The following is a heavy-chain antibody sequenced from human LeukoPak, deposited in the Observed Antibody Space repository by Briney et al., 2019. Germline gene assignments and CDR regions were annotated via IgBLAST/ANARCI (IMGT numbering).Heavy chain of an antibody. CDR1: GYTFTGYY. Sequence: GASVKVSCKASGYTFTGYYMHWVRQAPGQGLEGMGWINPNSGGTNYAQKFQGRVTMTRDTSISTAYMELSRLRSDDTAVYYCARDRGTGSSSWDYWGQGTLVTVSS. CDR3: ARDRGTGSSSWDY. J-gene: IGHJ4*02. CDR2: INPNSGGT. D-gene: IGHD6-13*01. V-gene: IGHV1-2*02.